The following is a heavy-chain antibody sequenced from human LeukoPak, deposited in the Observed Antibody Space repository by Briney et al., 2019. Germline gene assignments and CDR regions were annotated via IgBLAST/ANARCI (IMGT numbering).Heavy chain of an antibody. CDR3: ARGRRFRSYSFDY. Sequence: SETLSLTCAVYGGSFRGYYWSWIRQPPGKGLEWIGEINHSGSTNYNPSLESRVTISVDTSKNQFSLKLSSVTAADTAVYYCARGRRFRSYSFDYWGQGTLVTVSS. CDR1: GGSFRGYY. D-gene: IGHD1-26*01. CDR2: INHSGST. J-gene: IGHJ4*02. V-gene: IGHV4-34*01.